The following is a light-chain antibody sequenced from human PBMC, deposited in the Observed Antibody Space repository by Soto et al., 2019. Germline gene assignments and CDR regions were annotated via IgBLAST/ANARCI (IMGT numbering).Light chain of an antibody. J-gene: IGKJ4*01. Sequence: EIVMTQSPATLSVSPGERATLSCRASQRINNNFAWYQQKPGQGPRLLIYGASSRATRIPARFSGSGSGTGFTLTISSLQSEDFPIYYCQQYNNWPLTFGGGTKVEIK. CDR2: GAS. V-gene: IGKV3-15*01. CDR1: QRINNN. CDR3: QQYNNWPLT.